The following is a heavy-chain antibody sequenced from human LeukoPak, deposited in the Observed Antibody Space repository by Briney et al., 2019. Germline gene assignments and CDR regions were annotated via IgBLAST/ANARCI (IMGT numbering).Heavy chain of an antibody. CDR2: IIPIFGTA. D-gene: IGHD3-3*01. CDR3: ARGRFLEWLLNTPTFDH. V-gene: IGHV1-69*01. J-gene: IGHJ4*02. Sequence: SVKVSCKASGGTLTSYAISWVRHAPGQGLEWMGGIIPIFGTANYAQKLQGIVRMTADESTSTAYMELSRLRSEDTAVHYCARGRFLEWLLNTPTFDHWGQGTLVTVSS. CDR1: GGTLTSYA.